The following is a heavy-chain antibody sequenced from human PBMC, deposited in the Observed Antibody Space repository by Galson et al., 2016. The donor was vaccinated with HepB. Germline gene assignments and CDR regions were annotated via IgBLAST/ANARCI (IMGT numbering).Heavy chain of an antibody. CDR2: ISGYNDNT. J-gene: IGHJ4*01. D-gene: IGHD3-3*01. CDR1: GYSFTDYG. CDR3: ARYVSWRYLKTQRRGADY. V-gene: IGHV1-18*01. Sequence: SVKVSCKASGYSFTDYGITWVRQAPGQGLEWMGWISGYNDNTEYGQKFEGRVTLSTDTVTSTAYMELRSLTFDDTAVYYCARYVSWRYLKTQRRGADYWGQGTLVTVSS.